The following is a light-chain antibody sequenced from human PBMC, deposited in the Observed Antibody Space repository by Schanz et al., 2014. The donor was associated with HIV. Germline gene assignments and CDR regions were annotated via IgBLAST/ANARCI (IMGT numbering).Light chain of an antibody. J-gene: IGLJ2*01. CDR3: AAWDDSLNGVV. CDR2: SNS. Sequence: QPVLTQPPSASGTPGQRVTISCSGSSSNIRINTVNWYQQFPGTAPKLLIYSNSRRPSGVPDRFSGSKSGTSASLAISGLQSADEAEYYCAAWDDSLNGVVFGGGTKLTVL. V-gene: IGLV1-44*01. CDR1: SSNIRINT.